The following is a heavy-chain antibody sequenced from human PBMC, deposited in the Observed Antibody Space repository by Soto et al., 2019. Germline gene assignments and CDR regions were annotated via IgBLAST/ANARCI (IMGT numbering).Heavy chain of an antibody. D-gene: IGHD7-27*01. V-gene: IGHV2-5*02. CDR1: GFSLSTRGVC. J-gene: IGHJ4*02. CDR3: AHRRQLGDFDS. CDR2: ICWDDGK. Sequence: QITLKESGPTLVKPTQTLTLTCTFSGFSLSTRGVCVGWFRQPPGKALEWLAIICWDDGKRYSPSLKSRITITQDTSKKQVVLILTNMDPVDTATYFCAHRRQLGDFDSWGQGTLVTVSS.